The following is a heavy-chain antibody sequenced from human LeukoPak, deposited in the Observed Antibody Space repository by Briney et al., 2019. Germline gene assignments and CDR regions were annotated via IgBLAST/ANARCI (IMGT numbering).Heavy chain of an antibody. CDR2: IYSGGST. V-gene: IGHV3-53*01. D-gene: IGHD2-2*01. Sequence: PGGSLRLSCAASGFTVNSNYMSWVRQAPGKGLEWVSVIYSGGSTYYADSVKGRFTISRDNSKNTLYLQMNSLRAEDTAVYYCARDPGGSKPYYYMDVWGKGTTVTVSS. J-gene: IGHJ6*03. CDR3: ARDPGGSKPYYYMDV. CDR1: GFTVNSNY.